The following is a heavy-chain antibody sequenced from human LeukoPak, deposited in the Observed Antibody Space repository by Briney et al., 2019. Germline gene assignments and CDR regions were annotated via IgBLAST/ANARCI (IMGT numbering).Heavy chain of an antibody. CDR3: ARDLAARPLKGGDY. V-gene: IGHV1-46*01. J-gene: IGHJ4*02. CDR1: GYTLTELS. D-gene: IGHD6-6*01. Sequence: ASVKVSCKVSGYTLTELSMHWVRQAPGQGLEWMGIINPSGGSTSYAQKFQGRVTMTRDTSTSTVYMELSSLRSEDTAVYYCARDLAARPLKGGDYWGQGTLVTVSS. CDR2: INPSGGST.